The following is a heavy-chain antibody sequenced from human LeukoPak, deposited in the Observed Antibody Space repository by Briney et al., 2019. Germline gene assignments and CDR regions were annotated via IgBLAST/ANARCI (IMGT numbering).Heavy chain of an antibody. V-gene: IGHV4-34*01. CDR2: INHSGST. CDR3: ARYAAGRAGWQTHRGGY. J-gene: IGHJ4*02. Sequence: SETLSLTCAVYGGSFSGYYWSWIRQPPGKGLEWIGEINHSGSTNYNPSLKSRVTISVDTSKNQFSLKLSSVTAADTAVYYRARYAAGRAGWQTHRGGYWGQGTLVTVSS. D-gene: IGHD1-14*01. CDR1: GGSFSGYY.